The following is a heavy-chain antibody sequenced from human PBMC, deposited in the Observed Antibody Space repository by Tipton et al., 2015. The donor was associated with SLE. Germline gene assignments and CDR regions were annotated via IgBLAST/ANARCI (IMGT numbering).Heavy chain of an antibody. D-gene: IGHD3-10*02. CDR2: LYYGGVT. Sequence: TLSLTCTVSGGSISSYYWSWLRQPPGKGLEWIASLYYGGVTNYNPSLKSRVTISVDMSKNQFSLKVTSVTAADTAVYYCARGMLTWRGAILGVDVWGQGTTVNVSS. CDR1: GGSISSYY. J-gene: IGHJ6*02. CDR3: ARGMLTWRGAILGVDV. V-gene: IGHV4-59*08.